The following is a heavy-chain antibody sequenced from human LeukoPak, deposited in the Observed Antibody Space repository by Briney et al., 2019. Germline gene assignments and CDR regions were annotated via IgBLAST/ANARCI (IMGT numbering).Heavy chain of an antibody. CDR3: ASSWYSRNRHDY. V-gene: IGHV4-38-2*02. CDR2: IYHSGST. D-gene: IGHD6-13*01. Sequence: SETLSLTCTVSGYSISSGYYWGWIRQPPGKGLEWIGSIYHSGSTYYNPSLKSRVTISVDTSKNQFSLKLSSVTAADTAVYYCASSWYSRNRHDYWGQGTLVTVSS. CDR1: GYSISSGYY. J-gene: IGHJ4*02.